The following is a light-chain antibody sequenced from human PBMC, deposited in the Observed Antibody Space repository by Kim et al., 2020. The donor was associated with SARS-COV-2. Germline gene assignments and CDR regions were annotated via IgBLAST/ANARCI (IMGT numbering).Light chain of an antibody. V-gene: IGKV3-20*01. Sequence: SPGERATLSCRASQSVSSSYLAWYQQKPGQAPRPLIYGASSRATGIPDRFSGSGSGTDFTLTISRLEPEDFAVYYCQQFGDSPFTFGPGTKVDIK. J-gene: IGKJ3*01. CDR2: GAS. CDR3: QQFGDSPFT. CDR1: QSVSSSY.